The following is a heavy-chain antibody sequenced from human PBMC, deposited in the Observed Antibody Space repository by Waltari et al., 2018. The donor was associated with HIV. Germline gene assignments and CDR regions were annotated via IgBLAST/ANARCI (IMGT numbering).Heavy chain of an antibody. J-gene: IGHJ4*02. CDR1: GYLFTNCH. D-gene: IGHD2-8*01. V-gene: IGHV1-18*01. CDR2: INSYDGNT. Sequence: QAQLVQSGAEVKNPGASVKVSCKASGYLFTNCHINWVRQAPGQGLEWMGWINSYDGNTNYAQMFQGRVTMTTDTSTNTVYMELRSLRSDDTAVYYCARDRGLGNKYYKVPYYFDYWGQGTLVTVSA. CDR3: ARDRGLGNKYYKVPYYFDY.